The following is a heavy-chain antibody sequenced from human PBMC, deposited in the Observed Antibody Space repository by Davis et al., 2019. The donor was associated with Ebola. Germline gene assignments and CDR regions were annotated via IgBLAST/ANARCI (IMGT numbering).Heavy chain of an antibody. CDR1: GGSISSYS. V-gene: IGHV4-4*07. Sequence: PSETLSLTCTVSGGSISSYSWSWIRQPAGKGLEWIGRIYTSGSTNYNPSLKSRVTMSVDTSKNQFSLKLSSVTAADTAVYYCARETLFWSGYYYGSGSYCYFDYWGQGTLVTVSS. D-gene: IGHD3-10*01. CDR2: IYTSGST. CDR3: ARETLFWSGYYYGSGSYCYFDY. J-gene: IGHJ4*02.